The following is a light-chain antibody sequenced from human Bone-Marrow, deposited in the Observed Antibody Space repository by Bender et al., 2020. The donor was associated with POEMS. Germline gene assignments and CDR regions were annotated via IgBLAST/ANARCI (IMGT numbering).Light chain of an antibody. J-gene: IGLJ1*01. CDR3: SSYAGSNNYV. CDR2: EVT. Sequence: QSALTQPASVSGSPGQSITISCTGASSDIGSYNLVSWYQQHPGKAPKLMIYEVTKRPSGLSDRFSGSKSGYTASLTISGLQADDEADYYCSSYAGSNNYVFGTGTKVTVL. V-gene: IGLV2-23*02. CDR1: SSDIGSYNL.